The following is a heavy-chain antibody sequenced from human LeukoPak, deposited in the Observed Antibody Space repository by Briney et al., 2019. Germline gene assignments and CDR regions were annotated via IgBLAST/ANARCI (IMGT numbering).Heavy chain of an antibody. CDR2: IYYSGST. Sequence: PSETLSLTCAVSGGSISTYYWSWIRQPPGRGLEWIGYIYYSGSTNYNPSLKSRVTISVDTSKNQFSLKLSSVTAADTAVYYCARHEFYFWSGPLGWLGAFDIWGQGTMVTVSS. CDR1: GGSISTYY. J-gene: IGHJ3*02. CDR3: ARHEFYFWSGPLGWLGAFDI. D-gene: IGHD3-3*01. V-gene: IGHV4-59*08.